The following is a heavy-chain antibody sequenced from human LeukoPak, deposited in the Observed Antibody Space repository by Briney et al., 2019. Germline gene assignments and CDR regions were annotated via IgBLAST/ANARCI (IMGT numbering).Heavy chain of an antibody. CDR2: ISYDGSNK. CDR1: GFTFSSYW. D-gene: IGHD2-15*01. V-gene: IGHV3-30*18. CDR3: AKDWRRIVVVGPITRHGNYMDV. J-gene: IGHJ6*03. Sequence: GGSLRLSCAASGFTFSSYWMSWVRQAPGKGLEWVAVISYDGSNKYYADSVKGRFTISRDNSKNTLYLQMHSLRPEDTAVYYCAKDWRRIVVVGPITRHGNYMDVWGKGTTVTISS.